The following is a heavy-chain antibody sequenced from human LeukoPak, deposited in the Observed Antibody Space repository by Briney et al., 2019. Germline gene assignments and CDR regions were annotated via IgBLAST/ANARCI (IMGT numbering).Heavy chain of an antibody. D-gene: IGHD6-6*01. Sequence: ASVKVSCKASGYTFTSYDINWVRQATGQGLEWMGWMNPNCGNTGYAQKFQGRVTMTRNTSISTAYMELSSLRSEDTAVYYCAKALRPQLYYYYYGMDVWGQGTTVTVSS. CDR3: AKALRPQLYYYYYGMDV. J-gene: IGHJ6*02. V-gene: IGHV1-8*01. CDR1: GYTFTSYD. CDR2: MNPNCGNT.